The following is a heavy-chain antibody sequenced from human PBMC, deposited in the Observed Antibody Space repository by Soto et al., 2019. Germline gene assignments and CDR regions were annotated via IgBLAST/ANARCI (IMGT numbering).Heavy chain of an antibody. J-gene: IGHJ6*02. CDR3: ARQGAAAGLHPSPYYGMDV. CDR2: IYYSGST. V-gene: IGHV4-39*01. Sequence: PSETLSLTCTVSGGSISSSSYYWGWIRQPPGKGLEWSGSIYYSGSTYYNPSLKSRVTISVDTSKNQFSLKLSSVTAADTAVYYCARQGAAAGLHPSPYYGMDVWGQGTTVTVSS. CDR1: GGSISSSSYY. D-gene: IGHD6-13*01.